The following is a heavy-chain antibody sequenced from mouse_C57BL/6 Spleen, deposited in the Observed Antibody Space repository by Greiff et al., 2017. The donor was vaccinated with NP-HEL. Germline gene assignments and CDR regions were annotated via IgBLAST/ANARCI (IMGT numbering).Heavy chain of an antibody. V-gene: IGHV5-16*01. Sequence: EVKLVESEGGLVQPGSSMKLSCTASGFTFSDYYMAWVRQVPEKGLEWVANINYDGSSTYYLDSLKSRFIISRDNAKNILYLQMSSLKSEDTATYYCAGDHPTVGAMDYWGQGTSVTVSS. CDR3: AGDHPTVGAMDY. CDR2: INYDGSST. J-gene: IGHJ4*01. CDR1: GFTFSDYY. D-gene: IGHD1-1*01.